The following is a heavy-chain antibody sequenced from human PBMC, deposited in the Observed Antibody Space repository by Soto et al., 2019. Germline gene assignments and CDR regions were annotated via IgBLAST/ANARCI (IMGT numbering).Heavy chain of an antibody. CDR3: ARGYCGGDCYSWGVQTGKYVY. CDR2: INHSGST. J-gene: IGHJ4*02. V-gene: IGHV4-34*01. Sequence: QVQLQQWGAGLLKPSETLSLTCAVYGGSFSGYYWSWIRQPPGKGLEWIGEINHSGSTNYHPSLKSRVTISVDTSKNQFSLKLSSVTAADTAVYYCARGYCGGDCYSWGVQTGKYVYWGQGTLVTVSS. D-gene: IGHD2-21*02. CDR1: GGSFSGYY.